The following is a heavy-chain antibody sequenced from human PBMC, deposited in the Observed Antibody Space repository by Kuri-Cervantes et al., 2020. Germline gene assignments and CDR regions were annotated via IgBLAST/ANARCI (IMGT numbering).Heavy chain of an antibody. D-gene: IGHD3-3*01. V-gene: IGHV1-2*04. J-gene: IGHJ3*02. CDR2: INPNSGGT. CDR1: GYTFTGYY. CDR3: ASGSGTYYDFWSGNQDAFDI. Sequence: ASVKVSCKASGYTFTGYYMHWVRQAPGQGLEWMGWINPNSGGTNYSQKFQGWVTMTRGTSISTAYMELSRLRSDDTAAYYCASGSGTYYDFWSGNQDAFDIWGQGTMVTVSS.